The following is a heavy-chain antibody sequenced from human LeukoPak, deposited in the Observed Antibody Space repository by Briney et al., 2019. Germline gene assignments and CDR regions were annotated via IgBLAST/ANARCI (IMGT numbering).Heavy chain of an antibody. V-gene: IGHV3-23*01. CDR3: AKEKGDGLPFDY. D-gene: IGHD5-24*01. CDR2: VNAKGDVT. J-gene: IGHJ4*02. Sequence: GGSLRLSCSASGCAFRNYGMAWVRQAPGKGLDFVSAVNAKGDVTFYADSVKGLFTMSRDNSKNTLYLQMNSLRAEDTAVYYCAKEKGDGLPFDYWGQRTLITVSS. CDR1: GCAFRNYG.